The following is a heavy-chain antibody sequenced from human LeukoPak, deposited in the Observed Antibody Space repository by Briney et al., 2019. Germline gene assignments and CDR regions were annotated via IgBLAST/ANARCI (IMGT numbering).Heavy chain of an antibody. Sequence: GASVKVSCKASGYTFTGYHMHWVRQAPGQGLEWMGWINPNSGGTNFAQKFQDRVTMTRDTSISTVYMELSRLRSDDTAVYYCARDRGASGWACDYWGQGSLVTVSS. CDR1: GYTFTGYH. J-gene: IGHJ4*02. CDR3: ARDRGASGWACDY. D-gene: IGHD6-19*01. V-gene: IGHV1-2*02. CDR2: INPNSGGT.